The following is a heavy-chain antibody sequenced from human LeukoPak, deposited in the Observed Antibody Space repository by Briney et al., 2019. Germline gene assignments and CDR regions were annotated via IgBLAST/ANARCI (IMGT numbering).Heavy chain of an antibody. CDR1: GFTFTRNA. Sequence: PGGSLRLSCAASGFTFTRNAMAWVRQAPGKGLEWVSPIYGSGGTTFYADSVKGRVTISRVQSTNTVYLQMNSLRADDTAVYYCAKAHCSSTSYPRADNWGQGTLVTVSS. CDR2: IYGSGGTT. D-gene: IGHD2-2*01. V-gene: IGHV3-23*01. J-gene: IGHJ4*02. CDR3: AKAHCSSTSYPRADN.